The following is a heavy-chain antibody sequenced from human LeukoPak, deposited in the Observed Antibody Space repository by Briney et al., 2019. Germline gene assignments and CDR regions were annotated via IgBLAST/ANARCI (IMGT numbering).Heavy chain of an antibody. V-gene: IGHV3-33*01. CDR2: IWYDGGNK. CDR3: ARDGVAGTITDC. CDR1: GFTFSTYG. J-gene: IGHJ4*02. Sequence: GGSLRLSCAASGFTFSTYGMHWVRQAPGKGLEWVAAIWYDGGNKYYADSVKGRFTISRDNSKNTLYLQMNSLRAEDTAVYYCARDGVAGTITDCWGQGTLVTVSS. D-gene: IGHD6-19*01.